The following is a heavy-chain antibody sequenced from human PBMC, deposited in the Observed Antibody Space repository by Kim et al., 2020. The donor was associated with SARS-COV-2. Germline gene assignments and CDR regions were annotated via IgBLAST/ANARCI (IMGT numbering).Heavy chain of an antibody. Sequence: GGSLRLSCAASGFTFSSYSMNWVRQAPGKGLEWVSSISSSSSYIYYADSVKGRFTISRDNAKNSLYLQMNSLRAEDTAVYYCAKRRGYSGYDIDYWGQGTLVTVSS. D-gene: IGHD5-12*01. CDR3: AKRRGYSGYDIDY. J-gene: IGHJ4*02. V-gene: IGHV3-21*01. CDR2: ISSSSSYI. CDR1: GFTFSSYS.